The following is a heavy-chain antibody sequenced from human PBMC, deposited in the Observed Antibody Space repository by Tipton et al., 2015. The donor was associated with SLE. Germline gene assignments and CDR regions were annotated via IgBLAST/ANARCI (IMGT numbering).Heavy chain of an antibody. V-gene: IGHV1-69*05. D-gene: IGHD6-19*01. Sequence: QSGPEVKKPGSSVKVSCKASGGTFSSYAISWVRQAPRQGLEWMGGIIPILATPHYEQKFQGRVTITTDESTTTAYMKLSSLRSEDTAVYYCARDTSDWPLGYWGQGTLITVSS. J-gene: IGHJ4*02. CDR2: IIPILATP. CDR3: ARDTSDWPLGY. CDR1: GGTFSSYA.